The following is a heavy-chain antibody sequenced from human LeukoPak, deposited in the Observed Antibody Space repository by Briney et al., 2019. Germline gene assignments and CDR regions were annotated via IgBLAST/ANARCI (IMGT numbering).Heavy chain of an antibody. Sequence: SETLSLTCTVSGGSIGSYYWSWIRQPPGKGLEWIGYIYYSGSTNYNPSLKSRVTISVGTSKTQFSLKVTSVTTADTAVYYCAKGRKDFDTNLGPFDSWGQGILVTVSS. J-gene: IGHJ4*02. V-gene: IGHV4-59*01. CDR1: GGSIGSYY. CDR3: AKGRKDFDTNLGPFDS. CDR2: IYYSGST. D-gene: IGHD3-9*01.